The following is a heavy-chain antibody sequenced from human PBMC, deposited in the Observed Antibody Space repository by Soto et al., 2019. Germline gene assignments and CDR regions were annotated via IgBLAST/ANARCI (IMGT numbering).Heavy chain of an antibody. V-gene: IGHV1-69*12. J-gene: IGHJ6*02. CDR2: IIPIFGTA. CDR3: ARQGAALRDYSYGMDV. D-gene: IGHD6-25*01. Sequence: QVQLVQSGAEVKKPGSSVKVSCKASGGTFSRYAISWVRQAPGQGLEWMGGIIPIFGTANYAQKFQGRVTIAEEESTSTAYMELSSMRSEDTAVYYCARQGAALRDYSYGMDVWGQGTTVTVSS. CDR1: GGTFSRYA.